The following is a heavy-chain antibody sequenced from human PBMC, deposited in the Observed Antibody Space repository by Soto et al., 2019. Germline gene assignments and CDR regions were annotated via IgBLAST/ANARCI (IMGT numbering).Heavy chain of an antibody. V-gene: IGHV4-4*02. D-gene: IGHD1-1*01. Sequence: SETLSLTCAVSSGSISSSNWWSWVRQPPGKGLEWIGEIYHSGSTNYNPSLKSRVTISVDKSKNQFSLKLSSVTAADTAVYYCARARYNWKVQLGPGGYYFDYWGQGTLVTVSS. CDR1: SGSISSSNW. CDR2: IYHSGST. CDR3: ARARYNWKVQLGPGGYYFDY. J-gene: IGHJ4*02.